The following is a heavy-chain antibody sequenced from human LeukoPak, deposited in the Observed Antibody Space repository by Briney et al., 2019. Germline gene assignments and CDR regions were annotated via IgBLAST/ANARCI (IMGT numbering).Heavy chain of an antibody. V-gene: IGHV2-5*01. CDR3: AHTVITIFGVVTDFDY. Sequence: ESGPTLVKPTQTLTLTCTFSGFSLSTSGVGVGWIRQPPGKALEWLALIYWNDDKRYSPSLKSRLTITKDTSKNQVVLTMTNMGPVDTATYYCAHTVITIFGVVTDFDYWGQGTLVTVSS. D-gene: IGHD3-3*01. CDR2: IYWNDDK. CDR1: GFSLSTSGVG. J-gene: IGHJ4*02.